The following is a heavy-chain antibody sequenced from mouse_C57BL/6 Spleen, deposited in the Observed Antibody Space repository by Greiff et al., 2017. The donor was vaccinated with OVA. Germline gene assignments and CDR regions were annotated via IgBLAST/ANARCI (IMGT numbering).Heavy chain of an antibody. CDR2: IDPSDSET. CDR1: GYTFTSYW. Sequence: QVQLKQPGAELVRPGSSVKLSCKASGYTFTSYWMHWVKQRPIQGLEWIGNIDPSDSETHYNQKFKDKATLTVDKSSSTAYMQLSSLTSEDSAVYYCATFGTAQATAYWGQGTTLTVSS. CDR3: ATFGTAQATAY. V-gene: IGHV1-52*01. J-gene: IGHJ2*01. D-gene: IGHD3-2*02.